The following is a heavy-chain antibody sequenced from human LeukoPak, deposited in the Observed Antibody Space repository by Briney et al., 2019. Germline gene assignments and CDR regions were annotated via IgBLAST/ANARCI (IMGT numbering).Heavy chain of an antibody. CDR1: GGTFSSYA. CDR3: ARDLLGYCSSTSCPRTGYGMDV. V-gene: IGHV1-69*13. D-gene: IGHD2-2*01. CDR2: IIPIFGTA. J-gene: IGHJ6*04. Sequence: SVKVSCEAPGGTFSSYAISWVRQAPGQGLEWMGGIIPIFGTANYAQKFQGRVTITADESTSTAYMELSSLRSEDTAVYYCARDLLGYCSSTSCPRTGYGMDVWGKGTTVTVSS.